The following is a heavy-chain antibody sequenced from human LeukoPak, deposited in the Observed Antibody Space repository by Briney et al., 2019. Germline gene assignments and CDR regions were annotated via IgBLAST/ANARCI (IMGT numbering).Heavy chain of an antibody. Sequence: GGSLRLSCAASGFTFSSYGMHWVRQAPGKGLEWVAFIRYDGSNKYYADSVKGRFTISRDNSKNTLYLQMNSLRAEDTAVYYCAKDRRYFSYYYMDVWGKGTTVTISS. J-gene: IGHJ6*03. V-gene: IGHV3-30*02. CDR1: GFTFSSYG. CDR3: AKDRRYFSYYYMDV. D-gene: IGHD3-9*01. CDR2: IRYDGSNK.